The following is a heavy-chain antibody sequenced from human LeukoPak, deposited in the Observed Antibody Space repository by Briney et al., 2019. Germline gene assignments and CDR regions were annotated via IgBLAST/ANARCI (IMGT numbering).Heavy chain of an antibody. J-gene: IGHJ4*02. CDR3: ARPRHWSPERVDSFDY. V-gene: IGHV4-38-2*01. Sequence: SETLSLTCAVSGYSISSGYYWGWIRQPPGKGLEWIGSIYHSGSTYYNPSLKSRVTISVDTSKNQFSLKLSSVTAADTAVYCCARPRHWSPERVDSFDYWGQGTLVTVSS. D-gene: IGHD1-1*01. CDR1: GYSISSGYY. CDR2: IYHSGST.